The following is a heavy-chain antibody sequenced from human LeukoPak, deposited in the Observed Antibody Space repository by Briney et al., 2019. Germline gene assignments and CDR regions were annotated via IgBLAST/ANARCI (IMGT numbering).Heavy chain of an antibody. CDR2: MNPNSGNT. V-gene: IGHV1-8*02. D-gene: IGHD6-13*01. CDR3: ARGRSVAAGTNWFDP. CDR1: GYTFTGYY. Sequence: ASVKDSCKASGYTFTGYYMHWVRQATGQGLEWMGWMNPNSGNTGYAQKFQGRVTMTSNTSISTAYMELSSLRSEDTAVYYCARGRSVAAGTNWFDPWGQGTLVTVSS. J-gene: IGHJ5*02.